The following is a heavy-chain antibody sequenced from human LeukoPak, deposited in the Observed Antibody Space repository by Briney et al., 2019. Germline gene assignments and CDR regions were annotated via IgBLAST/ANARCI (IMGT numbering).Heavy chain of an antibody. J-gene: IGHJ6*02. Sequence: PSETLSLTCAVYGGSFSGYYWSWIRQPPGKGLEWIGEINHSGSTNYNPSLKSRVTISVDTSKNQFSLKLSSATAADTAVYYCAVAAAVDYYYYGMDVWGQGTTVTVSS. V-gene: IGHV4-34*01. CDR1: GGSFSGYY. D-gene: IGHD6-13*01. CDR2: INHSGST. CDR3: AVAAAVDYYYYGMDV.